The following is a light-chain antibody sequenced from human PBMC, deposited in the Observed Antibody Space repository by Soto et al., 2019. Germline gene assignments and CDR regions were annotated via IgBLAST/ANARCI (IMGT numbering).Light chain of an antibody. CDR1: QSISSW. J-gene: IGKJ1*01. CDR2: DAS. V-gene: IGKV1-5*01. Sequence: DIQMTQSPSTLSASVGDRVTITCRASQSISSWLAWYQQKPGTAPKLLIYDASSLESGVPSRFSGSGSRTDFTLTISRLQHDDFATYYCQQYNSYSGTFGQGTKVEIK. CDR3: QQYNSYSGT.